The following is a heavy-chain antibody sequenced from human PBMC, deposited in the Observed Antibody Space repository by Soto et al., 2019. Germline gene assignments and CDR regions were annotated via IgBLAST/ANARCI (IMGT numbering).Heavy chain of an antibody. CDR3: AMTVTTLYNWFDP. CDR1: GGSISGYY. Sequence: QVQLQESGPGLVKPSETLSLTCTVSGGSISGYYWSWIRQSPEKGLEWIGHVYYSGSTKYNPSLKSRVTISVDTSKNQFSLNLRSVTAADTAVYCCAMTVTTLYNWFDPWGQGILVTVSS. CDR2: VYYSGST. D-gene: IGHD4-4*01. J-gene: IGHJ5*02. V-gene: IGHV4-59*08.